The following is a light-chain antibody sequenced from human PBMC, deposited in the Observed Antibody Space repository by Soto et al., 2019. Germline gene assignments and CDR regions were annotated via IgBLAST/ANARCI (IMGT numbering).Light chain of an antibody. CDR3: SSYTAASTLDVV. J-gene: IGLJ2*01. V-gene: IGLV2-14*01. Sequence: QSALTQPASVSGSPGQSITISCTGTSSDGDYASWYQQHPGKAPKLIISEVTNRPSGVSNRFSGSKSDYTASLTISGLQGEDEADYYCSSYTAASTLDVVFGGGTKLTVL. CDR1: SSDGDY. CDR2: EVT.